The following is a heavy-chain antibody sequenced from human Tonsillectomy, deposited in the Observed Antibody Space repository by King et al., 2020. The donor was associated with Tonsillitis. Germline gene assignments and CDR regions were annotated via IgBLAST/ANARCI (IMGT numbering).Heavy chain of an antibody. CDR3: VKGGYGSGSYYNSFDY. CDR2: ISSNGGST. V-gene: IGHV3-64D*06. CDR1: GFTFSSYA. D-gene: IGHD3-10*01. Sequence: VQLVESGGGLVQPGGSLRLSCSASGFTFSSYAMHWVRQAPGKGLEYVSAISSNGGSTYYADSVKGRFTISRDNSKNTLYLQMNSLRAEDTAVYYCVKGGYGSGSYYNSFDYWGQGTLVTVSS. J-gene: IGHJ4*02.